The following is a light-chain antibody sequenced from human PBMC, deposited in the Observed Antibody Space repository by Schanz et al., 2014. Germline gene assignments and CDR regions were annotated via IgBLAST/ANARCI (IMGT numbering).Light chain of an antibody. CDR2: GNS. V-gene: IGLV1-40*01. CDR3: ASWDDSLYARV. J-gene: IGLJ3*02. CDR1: SSNIGAGYD. Sequence: QSVLTQPPSVSGAPGQRVTISCTGSSSNIGAGYDVHWYQQLPGTAPKLLIYGNSNRPSGVPDRFSGSKSGTSASLAITGLQAEDEADYYCASWDDSLYARVFGGGTKLTVL.